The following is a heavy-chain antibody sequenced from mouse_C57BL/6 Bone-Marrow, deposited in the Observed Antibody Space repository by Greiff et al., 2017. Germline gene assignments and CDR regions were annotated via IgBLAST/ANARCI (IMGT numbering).Heavy chain of an antibody. CDR2: IYPGGGYT. CDR1: GYTFTNYW. D-gene: IGHD4-1*01. CDR3: ARLGHWGWFAY. V-gene: IGHV1-63*01. Sequence: QVHVKQSGAELVRPGTSVKMSCKASGYTFTNYWIGWAKQRPGHGLEWIGDIYPGGGYTNYNEKFKGKATLTADKSSSTAYMQFSSLTSEDSAIYYCARLGHWGWFAYWGQGTLVTVSA. J-gene: IGHJ3*01.